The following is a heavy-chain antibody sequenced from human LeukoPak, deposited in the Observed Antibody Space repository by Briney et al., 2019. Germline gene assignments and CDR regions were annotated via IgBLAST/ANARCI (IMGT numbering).Heavy chain of an antibody. CDR2: INHSGST. V-gene: IGHV4-34*01. CDR1: GGSFSGYY. J-gene: IGHJ4*02. CDR3: ARLGGWYALDY. Sequence: SETLSLTCAVYGGSFSGYYWSWIRQPPGKGLEWIGEINHSGSTNYNPPLKSRVTISVDTSKNQFSLKLSSVTAADTAVYYCARLGGWYALDYWGQGTLVTVSS. D-gene: IGHD2-2*01.